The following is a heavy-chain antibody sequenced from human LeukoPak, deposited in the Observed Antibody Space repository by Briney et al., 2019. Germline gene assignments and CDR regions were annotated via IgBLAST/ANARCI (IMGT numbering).Heavy chain of an antibody. V-gene: IGHV6-1*01. CDR3: VRGSRGPYYVTFDQ. Sequence: SQTLSLTCAISGDSVSSNSAAWNWIRQSPSRGLEWLGRTYYRYGWYNDYPDSVKSRITIKADASKDQFSLHLDSVAPEDTAIYFCVRGSRGPYYVTFDQWGQGTLVTASS. CDR1: GDSVSSNSAA. J-gene: IGHJ4*02. CDR2: TYYRYGWYN. D-gene: IGHD1-26*01.